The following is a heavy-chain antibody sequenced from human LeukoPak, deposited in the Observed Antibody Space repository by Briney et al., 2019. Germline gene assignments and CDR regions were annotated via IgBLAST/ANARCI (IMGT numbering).Heavy chain of an antibody. CDR2: ISYDGSNK. CDR1: GFTFSSDG. D-gene: IGHD3-22*01. J-gene: IGHJ4*02. CDR3: AKDQSGSSGYYGY. Sequence: GGSLRLSCAASGFTFSSDGMHWVRQAPGKGLEWMAVISYDGSNKYYADSVKGRFTISRDNSKNTLYLQMNSLRAEDTAVYYCAKDQSGSSGYYGYWGQGTLVTVSS. V-gene: IGHV3-30*18.